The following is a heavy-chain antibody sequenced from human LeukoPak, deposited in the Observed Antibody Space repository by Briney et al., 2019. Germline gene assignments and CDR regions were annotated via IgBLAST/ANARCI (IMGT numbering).Heavy chain of an antibody. CDR1: GFTFSSYD. D-gene: IGHD3-9*01. Sequence: GGTLRLSCAASGFTFSSYDMHWVRQAPGKGLEWVAVISYDGSNKYYADSVKGRFTISRDNSKNTLYLQMNSLRAEDTAVYYCAKVLRYFDWSPASVGFDYWGQGTLVTVSS. CDR2: ISYDGSNK. CDR3: AKVLRYFDWSPASVGFDY. J-gene: IGHJ4*02. V-gene: IGHV3-30*18.